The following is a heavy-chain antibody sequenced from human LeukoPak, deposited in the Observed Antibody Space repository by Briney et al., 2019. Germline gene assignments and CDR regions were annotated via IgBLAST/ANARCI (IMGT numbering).Heavy chain of an antibody. D-gene: IGHD1-26*01. CDR3: ARRGGSYLAY. J-gene: IGHJ4*02. V-gene: IGHV1-46*01. CDR1: GYTFTSYY. CDR2: INPSGGST. Sequence: ASVKVSCKASGYTFTSYYMHWVRQAPGQGLEWMGIINPSGGSTSYAQKFQGRVTMTRDMSSSTVYMELSSLRSEDTAVYYCARRGGSYLAYWGQGTLVTVSS.